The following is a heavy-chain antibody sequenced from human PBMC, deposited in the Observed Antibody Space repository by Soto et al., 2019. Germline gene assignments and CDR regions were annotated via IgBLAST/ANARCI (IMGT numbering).Heavy chain of an antibody. CDR1: GFTFSSYA. V-gene: IGHV3-30-3*01. CDR2: ISYDGSNK. D-gene: IGHD6-13*01. Sequence: QVQLVESGGGVVQPGRSLRLSCAASGFTFSSYAMHWVRQAPGKGLEWVAVISYDGSNKYYADSVKGRFTISRDNSKNTLYLQMNSLRAEDTAVYYCARDGIAAAGPLGWFGPWGQGTLVTVSS. CDR3: ARDGIAAAGPLGWFGP. J-gene: IGHJ5*02.